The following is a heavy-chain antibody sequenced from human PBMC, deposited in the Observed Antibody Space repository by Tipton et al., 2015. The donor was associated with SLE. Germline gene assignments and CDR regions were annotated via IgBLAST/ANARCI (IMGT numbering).Heavy chain of an antibody. D-gene: IGHD1-26*01. V-gene: IGHV3-23*01. CDR3: AKRDSGPYFDD. CDR2: LTGSGHRI. Sequence: SLRLSCATSGFTFSDSAMSWVRQAPGEGLAWVSTLTGSGHRIYYADSVKGRFTISRDNYNNTLYLQMSSLRADDTAVYYCAKRDSGPYFDDWGQGASVTVSS. J-gene: IGHJ4*02. CDR1: GFTFSDSA.